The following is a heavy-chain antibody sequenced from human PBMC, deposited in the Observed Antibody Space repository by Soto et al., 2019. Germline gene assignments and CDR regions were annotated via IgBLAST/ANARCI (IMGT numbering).Heavy chain of an antibody. CDR1: GGSISSGGYS. CDR2: IYHSGGT. D-gene: IGHD2-8*02. Sequence: QLQLQESGSGLVKPSQTLSLTCAVSGGSISSGGYSWNWIRQLPGKGLEWIGYIYHSGGTLYNPSLKCRVTISVHKSRNQFPLPLPSVTAADPAVYYCARDPLTGNWFYPWGQGSLVTVSS. V-gene: IGHV4-30-2*06. J-gene: IGHJ5*02. CDR3: ARDPLTGNWFYP.